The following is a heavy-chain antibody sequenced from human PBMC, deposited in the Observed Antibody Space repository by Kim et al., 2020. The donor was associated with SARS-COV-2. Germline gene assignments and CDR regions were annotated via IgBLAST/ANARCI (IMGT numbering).Heavy chain of an antibody. J-gene: IGHJ2*01. CDR1: GYTFTGYY. Sequence: ASVKVSCKASGYTFTGYYMHWVRQPPGQGLEWMGRINPNSGGTNYAQKFQGRVTMTRDTSISTAYMELSRLRSDDTAVYYCARGSDTAMVHRARYFDLWGRGTLVTVSS. CDR3: ARGSDTAMVHRARYFDL. D-gene: IGHD5-18*01. CDR2: INPNSGGT. V-gene: IGHV1-2*06.